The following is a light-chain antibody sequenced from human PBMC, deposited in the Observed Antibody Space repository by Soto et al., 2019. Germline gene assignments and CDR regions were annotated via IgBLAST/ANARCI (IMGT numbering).Light chain of an antibody. Sequence: AIQMTQSPSSLSASVGDRVTITCRASQGIRNDLGWYQQKPGKAPKLLIYEASSLQSGVPSRFSGSGSGTDYTLTISSLQPEDFATYYCLQDYNYSYTFGQGTKLEIK. V-gene: IGKV1-6*01. J-gene: IGKJ2*01. CDR1: QGIRND. CDR3: LQDYNYSYT. CDR2: EAS.